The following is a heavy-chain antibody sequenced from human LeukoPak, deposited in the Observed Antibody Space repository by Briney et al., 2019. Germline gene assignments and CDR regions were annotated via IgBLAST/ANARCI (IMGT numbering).Heavy chain of an antibody. CDR2: ISYDGSNK. CDR3: AKDLSRQDSWYFDL. D-gene: IGHD2/OR15-2a*01. CDR1: GFTFSSYA. V-gene: IGHV3-30-3*01. Sequence: PGRSLRLSCAASGFTFSSYAMHWVRQAPGKGLEWVAVISYDGSNKYYEDSVKGRFTTSRDNSKNTLYLQMNSLRAEDTAVYYCAKDLSRQDSWYFDLWGRGTLVTVSS. J-gene: IGHJ2*01.